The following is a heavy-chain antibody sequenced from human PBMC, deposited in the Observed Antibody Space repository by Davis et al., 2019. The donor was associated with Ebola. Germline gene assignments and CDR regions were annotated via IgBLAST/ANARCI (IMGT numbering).Heavy chain of an antibody. CDR2: TSRSGGST. Sequence: PWGSLGLSCAASGFTFSSYAMSWVRQAPGKGLEWVSATSRSGGSTYYADSVKGRFTISRDNSRNRLYLQMNSLRAEDTAVYYCAKDIRNYCSGGSCFYGMDVWGQGTTVTVSS. D-gene: IGHD2-15*01. J-gene: IGHJ6*02. CDR1: GFTFSSYA. V-gene: IGHV3-23*01. CDR3: AKDIRNYCSGGSCFYGMDV.